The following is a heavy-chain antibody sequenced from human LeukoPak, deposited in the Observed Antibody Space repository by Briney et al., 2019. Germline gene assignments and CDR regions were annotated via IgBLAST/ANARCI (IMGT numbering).Heavy chain of an antibody. CDR2: ISSSSSTI. V-gene: IGHV3-48*03. CDR3: ARAEGWYYDSSGYYYFDY. D-gene: IGHD3-22*01. CDR1: EFTFSTYE. J-gene: IGHJ4*02. Sequence: PGGSLRLSCAASEFTFSTYEMNWVRQAPGKGLEWVSYISSSSSTIYYADSVKGRFTISRDNAKNSLYLQMNSLRDEDTAVYYCARAEGWYYDSSGYYYFDYWGQGTLVTVSS.